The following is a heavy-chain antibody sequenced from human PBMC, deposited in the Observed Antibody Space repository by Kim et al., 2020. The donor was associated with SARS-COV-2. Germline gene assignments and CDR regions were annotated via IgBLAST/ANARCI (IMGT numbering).Heavy chain of an antibody. CDR3: ARGGYSYGYVHFDY. D-gene: IGHD5-18*01. Sequence: SVKGRFTISRDNSKKTLSLQMSSLSAEDTAVYYCARGGYSYGYVHFDYWGQGTLVAVSS. J-gene: IGHJ4*02. V-gene: IGHV3-23*01.